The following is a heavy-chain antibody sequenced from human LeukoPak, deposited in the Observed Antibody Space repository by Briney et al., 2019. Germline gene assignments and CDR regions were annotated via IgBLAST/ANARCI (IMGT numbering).Heavy chain of an antibody. CDR1: GYTFTNYA. V-gene: IGHV1-69*13. CDR2: IIPIFGTA. D-gene: IGHD3-3*01. CDR3: ARGGTIFGVATRLDDYYYYMDV. Sequence: ASVKVSCKASGYTFTNYAMNWVRQAPGQGLEWMGGIIPIFGTANYAQKFQGRVTITADESTSTAYMELSSLRSEDTAVYYCARGGTIFGVATRLDDYYYYMDVWGKGTTVTVSS. J-gene: IGHJ6*03.